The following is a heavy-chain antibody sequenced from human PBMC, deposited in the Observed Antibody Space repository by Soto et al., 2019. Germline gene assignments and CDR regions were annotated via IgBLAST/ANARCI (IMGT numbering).Heavy chain of an antibody. CDR3: ARADCSGGSCYSCDY. J-gene: IGHJ4*02. CDR2: ICAYNGNT. CDR1: GYTFTSYG. Sequence: QVQLVQSGAEVKKPGASVKVSCKASGYTFTSYGISWVRQASGQGREWMGWICAYNGNTSYAQKLQGRVTMTTDTSTSTAYMELRSLRSDDTAVYYCARADCSGGSCYSCDYWGQGTLVTGSS. D-gene: IGHD2-15*01. V-gene: IGHV1-18*01.